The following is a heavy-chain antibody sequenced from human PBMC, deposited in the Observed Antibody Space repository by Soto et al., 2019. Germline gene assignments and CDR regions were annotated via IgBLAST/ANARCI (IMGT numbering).Heavy chain of an antibody. CDR2: IYPGDSDT. D-gene: IGHD6-6*01. CDR1: GYSFTSYW. Sequence: GESLKISCKGSGYSFTSYWIGWVRQMPGKGLEWMGIIYPGDSDTRYSPSFQGQVIISADKSISTAYLQWSSLKASDTAMYYCARSSSSSDYYYYGMDVWGQGTTVTVSS. V-gene: IGHV5-51*01. J-gene: IGHJ6*02. CDR3: ARSSSSSDYYYYGMDV.